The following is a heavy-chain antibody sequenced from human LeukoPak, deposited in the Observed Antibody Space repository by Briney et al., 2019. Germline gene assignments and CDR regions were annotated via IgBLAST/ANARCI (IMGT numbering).Heavy chain of an antibody. CDR2: IWYDGSNK. Sequence: PGGSLRLSCAASGFTVSSNYMSWVRQAPGKGLEWVAVIWYDGSNKYYADSVKGRFTISRDNSKNTLYLQMNSLRAEDTAVYYCARATYSGSYYFDYWGQGTLVTVSS. V-gene: IGHV3-33*08. J-gene: IGHJ4*02. D-gene: IGHD1-26*01. CDR1: GFTVSSNY. CDR3: ARATYSGSYYFDY.